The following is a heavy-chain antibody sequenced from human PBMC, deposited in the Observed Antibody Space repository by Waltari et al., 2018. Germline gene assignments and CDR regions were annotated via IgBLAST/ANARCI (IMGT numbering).Heavy chain of an antibody. CDR3: TRDKLDYYNGMDV. J-gene: IGHJ6*02. Sequence: QVQLVQSGAEVKKPGASVKVSCRTSGDTFSSYFIFWVRQAPGQGLEWMGINNPSDGGTNDPQKFQDRVTMTRDTSTSTVYMELRSLRSEDTAVYYCTRDKLDYYNGMDVWGQGTTVTVSS. V-gene: IGHV1-46*03. CDR2: NNPSDGGT. CDR1: GDTFSSYF. D-gene: IGHD3-3*02.